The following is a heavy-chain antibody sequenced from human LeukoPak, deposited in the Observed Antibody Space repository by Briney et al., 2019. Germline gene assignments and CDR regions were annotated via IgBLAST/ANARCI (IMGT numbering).Heavy chain of an antibody. Sequence: SETLSLTCTVSGGSISSYYWSWIRQPAGKGLEWIGRIYTSGSTNYNPSLKSRVTMSEDTSKNQFSLKLSSVTAADTAVYYCARGRRELLRSTGHELDYWGQGTLVTVSS. V-gene: IGHV4-4*07. CDR1: GGSISSYY. CDR3: ARGRRELLRSTGHELDY. CDR2: IYTSGST. J-gene: IGHJ4*02. D-gene: IGHD1-26*01.